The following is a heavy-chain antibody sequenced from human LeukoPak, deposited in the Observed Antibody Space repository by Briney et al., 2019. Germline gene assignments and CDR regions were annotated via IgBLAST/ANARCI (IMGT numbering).Heavy chain of an antibody. CDR3: ARDRGEGLFDP. V-gene: IGHV1-69*13. CDR1: GGTFSSYA. J-gene: IGHJ5*02. CDR2: IIPIFGTA. D-gene: IGHD2-21*01. Sequence: GASVNVSCKSSGGTFSSYAISWVRQAPGQGLEWMGGIIPIFGTANYAQKFQGRVTITADESTSTAYMELSSLRSEDTAVYYCARDRGEGLFDPWGQGTLVTVSS.